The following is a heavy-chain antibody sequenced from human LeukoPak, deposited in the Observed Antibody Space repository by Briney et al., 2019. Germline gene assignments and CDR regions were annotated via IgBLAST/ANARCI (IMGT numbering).Heavy chain of an antibody. Sequence: GGSLRLSCAASGFTVSSNYMSWVRQAPGKGLEWVAVIYSGGSTYYADSVKGRFTISRDNSKNTLYLQMNSLRAEDTAVYYCARGGASVGYYYDSSGYYYFDYWGQGTLVTVSS. CDR3: ARGGASVGYYYDSSGYYYFDY. V-gene: IGHV3-53*01. D-gene: IGHD3-22*01. J-gene: IGHJ4*02. CDR1: GFTVSSNY. CDR2: IYSGGST.